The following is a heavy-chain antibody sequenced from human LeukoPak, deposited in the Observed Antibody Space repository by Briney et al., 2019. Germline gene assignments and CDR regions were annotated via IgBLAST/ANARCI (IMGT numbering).Heavy chain of an antibody. V-gene: IGHV3-23*01. J-gene: IGHJ4*02. CDR1: GFTFSSYA. CDR2: ITSSGAAT. CDR3: AKDRPNYYGSNGHYYKLNGDC. Sequence: PGGSLRLSCAASGFTFSSYAMSWVRQAPGKGLEWVSSITSSGAATYYADSVKGRFTISSDNSDNTLYLQMNTLRAEDTAVYYCAKDRPNYYGSNGHYYKLNGDCWGQRTLVTVSS. D-gene: IGHD3-22*01.